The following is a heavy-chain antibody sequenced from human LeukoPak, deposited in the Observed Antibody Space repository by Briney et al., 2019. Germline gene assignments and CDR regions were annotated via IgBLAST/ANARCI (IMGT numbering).Heavy chain of an antibody. Sequence: PGGSLRLSCAASGFSLSNYWMTWVRQAPGKGLEWVANIKQDGSEKIYVDSVKGRFTISRDNAKNSLYLQMNSLRAEDTAVYYCARDGDSYGTNSGGVYWGQGTLVTVSS. CDR3: ARDGDSYGTNSGGVY. CDR1: GFSLSNYW. CDR2: IKQDGSEK. V-gene: IGHV3-7*01. D-gene: IGHD2-8*01. J-gene: IGHJ4*02.